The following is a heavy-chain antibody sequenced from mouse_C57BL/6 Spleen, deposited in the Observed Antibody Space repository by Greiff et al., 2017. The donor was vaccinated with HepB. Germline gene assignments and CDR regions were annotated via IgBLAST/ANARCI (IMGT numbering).Heavy chain of an antibody. V-gene: IGHV1-47*01. Sequence: VKLQESGAELVKPGASVKMSCKASGYTFTTYPIEWMKQNHGKSLEWIGNFHPYNDDTKYNEKFKGKATLTVEKSSSTVYLELSRLTSDDSAVYYCARRGNYEEGDAMDYWGQGTSVTVSS. D-gene: IGHD2-1*01. CDR1: GYTFTTYP. CDR3: ARRGNYEEGDAMDY. J-gene: IGHJ4*01. CDR2: FHPYNDDT.